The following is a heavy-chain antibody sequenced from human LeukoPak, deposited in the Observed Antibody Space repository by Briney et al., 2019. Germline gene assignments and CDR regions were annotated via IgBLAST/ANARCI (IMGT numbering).Heavy chain of an antibody. D-gene: IGHD3-3*02. J-gene: IGHJ4*02. CDR3: ARIGPILGAAWVDY. CDR1: GGSISSNNW. CDR2: IFYAGST. V-gene: IGHV4-28*01. Sequence: SGTLSLTCAVSGGSISSNNWWSWVRPPPGKGLEWIGYIFYAGSTYYNPSLKSRVTMSVDTSKNQFSLRLSSVTAVDTAVYYCARIGPILGAAWVDYWGQGTLVSVSS.